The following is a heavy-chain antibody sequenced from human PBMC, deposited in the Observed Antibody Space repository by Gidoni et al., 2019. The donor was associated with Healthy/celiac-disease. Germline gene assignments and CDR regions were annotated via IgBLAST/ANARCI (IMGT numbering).Heavy chain of an antibody. Sequence: EVQLVESGGGLVQPGRSLRLSCAASGFTFDDYAMHWVRQAPGKGLEWVSGISWNSGSIGYADSVKGRFTISRDNAKNSLYLQMNSLRAEDTALYYCAKDNGPFYDSSGYYMDYWGQGTLVTVSS. CDR1: GFTFDDYA. CDR3: AKDNGPFYDSSGYYMDY. D-gene: IGHD3-22*01. V-gene: IGHV3-9*01. CDR2: ISWNSGSI. J-gene: IGHJ4*02.